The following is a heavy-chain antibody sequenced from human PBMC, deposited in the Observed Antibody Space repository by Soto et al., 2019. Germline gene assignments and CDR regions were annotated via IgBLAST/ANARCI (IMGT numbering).Heavy chain of an antibody. CDR2: INVGDDKT. Sequence: QVQLVQSGAEVKKPGASVRLSCKVSGKSFDNFAVHWVRQTHGQRPEWMGRINVGDDKTKYSEKFQGRVIVSYDTSATTAYMELRALSSEDTAVYYCARAKYDYIWGSYHPFDQWAQGAQVTVAS. J-gene: IGHJ4*02. CDR1: GKSFDNFA. CDR3: ARAKYDYIWGSYHPFDQ. V-gene: IGHV1-3*01. D-gene: IGHD3-16*02.